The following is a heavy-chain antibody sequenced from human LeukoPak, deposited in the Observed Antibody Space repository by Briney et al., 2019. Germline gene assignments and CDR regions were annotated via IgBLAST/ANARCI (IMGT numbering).Heavy chain of an antibody. D-gene: IGHD2-8*01. CDR3: ARDRTLYVHAFDN. Sequence: SVKVSCKASGGIISTYAMSWVRQAPGQGLEWMGTIIPIFGTINYAQKFQGRVTITTDESTSTAYLELSSLRSEDTAVYYCARDRTLYVHAFDNWGQGTLVTVSS. J-gene: IGHJ4*02. CDR1: GGIISTYA. V-gene: IGHV1-69*05. CDR2: IIPIFGTI.